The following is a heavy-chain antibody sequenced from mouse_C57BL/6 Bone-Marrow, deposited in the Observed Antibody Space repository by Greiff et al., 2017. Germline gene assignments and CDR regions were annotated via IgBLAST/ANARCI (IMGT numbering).Heavy chain of an antibody. CDR3: ARWAGLLPWGAMDY. J-gene: IGHJ4*01. CDR1: GYTFTSYW. D-gene: IGHD1-1*01. Sequence: QVHVKQPGAELVRPGSSVKLSCKASGYTFTSYWMHWVKQRPIQGLEWIGNIDPSDSETHYNQKFKDKATLTVDKSSSTAYMQLSSLTSEDSAVYYCARWAGLLPWGAMDYWGQGTSVTVSS. V-gene: IGHV1-52*01. CDR2: IDPSDSET.